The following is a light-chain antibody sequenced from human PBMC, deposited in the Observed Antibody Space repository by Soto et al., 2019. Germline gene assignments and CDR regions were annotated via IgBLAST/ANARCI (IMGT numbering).Light chain of an antibody. CDR3: NSYTTSSTWV. V-gene: IGLV2-14*01. Sequence: QSALTQPASVSGSPGQSITISCTGTGSDVGGYNYVSWFQQHPGKAPKLMIYEVSSRPSGVSNRFSGSKSGNTASLTISGLQAEDEADYYCNSYTTSSTWVFGGGTQLTVL. CDR1: GSDVGGYNY. J-gene: IGLJ7*01. CDR2: EVS.